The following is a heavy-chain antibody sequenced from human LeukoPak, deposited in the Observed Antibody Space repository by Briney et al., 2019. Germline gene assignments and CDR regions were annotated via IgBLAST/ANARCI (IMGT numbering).Heavy chain of an antibody. D-gene: IGHD6-6*01. V-gene: IGHV1-2*02. J-gene: IGHJ6*03. CDR1: GYTFTGYY. Sequence: ASVKVSCKASGYTFTGYYMHWVRQAPGQGLEWMGWINPNSGGTNYAQKFQGRVTMTTDTSIRTAYMELSRLRSDDTAVYYCAKRSIAARPNYYYYMDVWGKGTTVTVSS. CDR2: INPNSGGT. CDR3: AKRSIAARPNYYYYMDV.